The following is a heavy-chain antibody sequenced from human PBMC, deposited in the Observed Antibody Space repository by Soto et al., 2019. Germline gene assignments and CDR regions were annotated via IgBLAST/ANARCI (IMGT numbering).Heavy chain of an antibody. CDR2: FSGGGST. D-gene: IGHD1-26*01. CDR3: AKALYSGSYHAFDY. CDR1: GFTFSSYA. Sequence: GGSLRLSCAASGFTFSSYAMTWVRQAPGKGLEWVSGFSGGGSTYYADSVKGRFIISRDNSKNTLYLQMNSLRAEDTAVYYCAKALYSGSYHAFDYWGQGALVTVSS. V-gene: IGHV3-23*01. J-gene: IGHJ4*02.